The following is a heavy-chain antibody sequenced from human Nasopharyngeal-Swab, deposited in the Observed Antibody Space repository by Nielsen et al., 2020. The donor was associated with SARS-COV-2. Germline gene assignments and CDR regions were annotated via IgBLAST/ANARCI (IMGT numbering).Heavy chain of an antibody. D-gene: IGHD5-18*01. V-gene: IGHV3-15*01. CDR1: GFTFSNAW. Sequence: GESLKISCAASGFTFSNAWMSWVRQAPGKGLEWVGRIKSKTDGGTTDYAAPVKGRFTISRDDSKNTLYLQMNSLRAEDTAVYYCAKEGLLRGYSYGYLGDYWGQGTLVTVSS. J-gene: IGHJ4*02. CDR2: IKSKTDGGTT. CDR3: AKEGLLRGYSYGYLGDY.